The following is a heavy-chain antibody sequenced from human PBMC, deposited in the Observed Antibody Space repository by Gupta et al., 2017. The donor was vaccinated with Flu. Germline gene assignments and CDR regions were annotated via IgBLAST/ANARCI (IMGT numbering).Heavy chain of an antibody. CDR2: IYYEGTT. CDR3: ASSAMYGVFDP. CDR1: GGAIGSYY. J-gene: IGHJ5*02. Sequence: TCTVSGGAIGSYYWSWIRQPPGKGLEWIAYIYYEGTTKYNPSLKSRVTVSIDTSKKQCSLSLNSVTAADSAVYYCASSAMYGVFDPWGQGILVTVSS. D-gene: IGHD3-3*01. V-gene: IGHV4-59*03.